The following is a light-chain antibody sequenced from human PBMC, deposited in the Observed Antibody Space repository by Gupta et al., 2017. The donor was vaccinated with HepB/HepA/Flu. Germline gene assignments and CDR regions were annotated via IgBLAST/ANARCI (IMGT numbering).Light chain of an antibody. Sequence: SYEPTHPPSVSVSPGQTASITCSGDKLGDKYACWYQQKPGHSPVLVIYQDSKRPSGIPERFSGSDSGNTATLTISGTQARDEADYYCQAWDSSTVVFGGGTKLTVL. V-gene: IGLV3-1*01. CDR1: KLGDKY. CDR2: QDS. CDR3: QAWDSSTVV. J-gene: IGLJ2*01.